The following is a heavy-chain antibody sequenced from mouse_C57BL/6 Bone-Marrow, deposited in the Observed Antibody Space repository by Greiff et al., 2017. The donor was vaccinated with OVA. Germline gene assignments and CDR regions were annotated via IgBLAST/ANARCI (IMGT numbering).Heavy chain of an antibody. V-gene: IGHV5-6*01. Sequence: DVHLVESGGDLVKPGGSLKLSCAASGFTFSSYGMSWVRQTPDKRLEWVATISSGGSYTYYPDSVKGRFTISRDNAKNTLYLQMSSLKSEDTAMYYCARRGVVAEDYWGQGTTLTVSS. CDR1: GFTFSSYG. J-gene: IGHJ2*01. CDR2: ISSGGSYT. D-gene: IGHD1-1*01. CDR3: ARRGVVAEDY.